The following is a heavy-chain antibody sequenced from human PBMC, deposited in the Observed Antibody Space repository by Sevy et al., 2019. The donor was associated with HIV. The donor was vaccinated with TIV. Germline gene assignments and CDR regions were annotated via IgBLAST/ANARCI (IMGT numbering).Heavy chain of an antibody. V-gene: IGHV1-18*01. CDR2: ISAYNGNT. CDR3: AFTKGVFGVVMTSFFFDY. D-gene: IGHD3-3*01. J-gene: IGHJ4*02. CDR1: GYSFTSYG. Sequence: ASVKVSCQASGYSFTSYGITWVRQAPGQGLEWMGWISAYNGNTNYAREFQGRITMTTDTSTSTVYMDLRSLRSDDTAVYYCAFTKGVFGVVMTSFFFDYWGQGTPVTVSS.